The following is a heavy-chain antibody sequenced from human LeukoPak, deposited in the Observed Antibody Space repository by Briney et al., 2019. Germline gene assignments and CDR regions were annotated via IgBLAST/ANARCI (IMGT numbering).Heavy chain of an antibody. V-gene: IGHV3-11*06. CDR2: ISISSSYT. CDR1: GFTFSDYY. D-gene: IGHD3-22*01. CDR3: ARYPYDSSGYYLDAFDI. Sequence: SGGPLRLSCAASGFTFSDYYMSWIRQAPGKGLEWGLYISISSSYTNYADSVKGRFTISRDNAKNSLYLQMNSLRAEDTAVYYCARYPYDSSGYYLDAFDIWGQGTMVTVSS. J-gene: IGHJ3*02.